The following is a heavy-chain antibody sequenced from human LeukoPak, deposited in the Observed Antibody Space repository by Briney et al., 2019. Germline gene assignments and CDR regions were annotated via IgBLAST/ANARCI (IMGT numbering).Heavy chain of an antibody. J-gene: IGHJ3*02. V-gene: IGHV1-69*13. D-gene: IGHD3-22*01. CDR3: AREINYYDSSGYYPDWAFDI. CDR1: GGTFSSYA. Sequence: ASVKVSCKASGGTFSSYAISWVRQAPGQGLEWMGGIIPIFGTANYAQKFQGRVTITADESTSTAYMELSSLRSEDTAVYYCAREINYYDSSGYYPDWAFDIWGQGIMVTVSS. CDR2: IIPIFGTA.